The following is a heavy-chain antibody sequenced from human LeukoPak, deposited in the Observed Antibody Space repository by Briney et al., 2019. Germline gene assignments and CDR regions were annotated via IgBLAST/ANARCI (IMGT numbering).Heavy chain of an antibody. D-gene: IGHD6-13*01. V-gene: IGHV1-2*02. CDR2: INPNSGGT. Sequence: ASVKVSCKTSGYTFTDYYMHWVRQAPGQGLEWMGWINPNSGGTNYAQKFQGRVTMARDTSISTAYMELNSLRSDDTAVYYCARGQAGSLLDYWGQGILVTVSS. CDR3: ARGQAGSLLDY. CDR1: GYTFTDYY. J-gene: IGHJ4*02.